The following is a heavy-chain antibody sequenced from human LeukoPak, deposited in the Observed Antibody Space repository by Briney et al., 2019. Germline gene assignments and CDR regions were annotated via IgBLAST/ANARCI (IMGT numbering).Heavy chain of an antibody. D-gene: IGHD7-27*01. CDR3: ARVVNWGLRYFDL. CDR1: GASISSSY. CDR2: IYSSGTT. J-gene: IGHJ2*01. V-gene: IGHV4-59*01. Sequence: SETLSLTCTVSGASISSSYWSWIRQPPGMGLEWIGYIYSSGTTNYSPSLKSRVTISVDTSKNQFSLKLTSVTAADTAVYYCARVVNWGLRYFDLWGRGTLVTVSS.